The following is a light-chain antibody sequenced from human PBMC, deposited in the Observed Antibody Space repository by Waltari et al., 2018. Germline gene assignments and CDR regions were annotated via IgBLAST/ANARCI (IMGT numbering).Light chain of an antibody. CDR1: SSDVGTYKY. J-gene: IGLJ3*02. V-gene: IGLV2-11*01. Sequence: QSALTQPRSVSGSPGQSVAISCTGTSSDVGTYKYVSWYQQHPGKAPKLIIYDVNGRPAGVPDRFSGSKSGNTASLTISGLQAEDEADYYCCSYAGSYIWVFGGGTKLTVL. CDR2: DVN. CDR3: CSYAGSYIWV.